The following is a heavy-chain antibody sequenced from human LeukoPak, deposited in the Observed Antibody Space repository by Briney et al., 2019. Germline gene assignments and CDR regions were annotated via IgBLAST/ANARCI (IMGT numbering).Heavy chain of an antibody. CDR2: INPNSGGT. J-gene: IGHJ4*02. CDR1: GYTFTGYY. D-gene: IGHD5-12*01. Sequence: ASVKVSCKASGYTFTGYYMHWVRQAPGQGLEWMGWINPNSGGTNYAQKFRGRVTMTRDTSISTAYVEVGRLTSDDTAVFYCAREGSGYPYWGQGTLVTVSS. CDR3: AREGSGYPY. V-gene: IGHV1-2*02.